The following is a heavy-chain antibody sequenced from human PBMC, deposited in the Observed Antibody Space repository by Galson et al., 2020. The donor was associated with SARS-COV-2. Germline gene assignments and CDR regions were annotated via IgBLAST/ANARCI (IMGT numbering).Heavy chain of an antibody. CDR1: GYTFTGYY. CDR3: ARGGSYSSSWPGDWFDP. CDR2: INPNSGGT. V-gene: IGHV1-2*02. Sequence: GESLKISCKASGYTFTGYYMHWVRQAPGQGLEWMGWINPNSGGTNYAQKFQGRVTMTRDTSISTAYMELSRLRSDDTAVYYCARGGSYSSSWPGDWFDPWGQGTLVTVSS. D-gene: IGHD6-13*01. J-gene: IGHJ5*02.